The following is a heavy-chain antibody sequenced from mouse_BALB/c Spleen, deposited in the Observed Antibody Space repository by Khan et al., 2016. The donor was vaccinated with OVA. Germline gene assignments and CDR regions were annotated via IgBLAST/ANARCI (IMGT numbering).Heavy chain of an antibody. CDR3: TRDRIDN. J-gene: IGHJ2*01. CDR1: GYTFTTYC. V-gene: IGHV1-7*01. Sequence: QVQLQQSGAELAKPGASVKLSCKASGYTFTTYCMYSVQQRPGQGLERIAYINPTSGYTDYNERFKDKSTFSADNSSTTPYMQLSSLTSEDTAVYIYTRDRIDNWGQGTTLTVSS. CDR2: INPTSGYT.